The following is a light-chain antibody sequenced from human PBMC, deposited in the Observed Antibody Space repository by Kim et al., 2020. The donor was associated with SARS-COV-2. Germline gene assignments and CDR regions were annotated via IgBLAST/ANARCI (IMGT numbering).Light chain of an antibody. CDR1: RTYVGRYNY. Sequence: QSVDIYCTGSRTYVGRYNYVSWYQHHPAKAPKLIIYDVSKRPTGVPVRFSGAKSGNTASLTVSVLQAEDEADYYCSSYAGSNDLVFGGGTQLTVL. CDR3: SSYAGSNDLV. J-gene: IGLJ2*01. V-gene: IGLV2-8*01. CDR2: DVS.